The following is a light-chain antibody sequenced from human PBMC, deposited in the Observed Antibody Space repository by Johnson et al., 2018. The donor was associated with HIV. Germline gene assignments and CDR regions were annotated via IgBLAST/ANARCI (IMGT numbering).Light chain of an antibody. J-gene: IGLJ1*01. Sequence: QSMLTQPPSVSAAPGQKVTISCSGSSSNIGNNYVSWYQQVPGTAPKLLIYENNKRPSGIPDRFSGSKSGTSATLGITGLQTGDEADYYCGTWDGGLSAYVFGTGTKVTVL. CDR3: GTWDGGLSAYV. V-gene: IGLV1-51*02. CDR2: ENN. CDR1: SSNIGNNY.